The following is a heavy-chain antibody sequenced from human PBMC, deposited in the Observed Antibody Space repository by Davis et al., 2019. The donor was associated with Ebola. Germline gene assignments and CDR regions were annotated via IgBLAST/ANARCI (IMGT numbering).Heavy chain of an antibody. J-gene: IGHJ6*02. CDR2: IYHSGST. D-gene: IGHD2-2*01. V-gene: IGHV4-4*02. Sequence: SETLSLTCAVSGGSISSSYWWSWVRQPPGKGLEWIGEIYHSGSTNYNPSLKSRVTISVDTSKNQFSLKLSSVTAADTAVYYCAVPAADVGMDVWGQGTTVTVSS. CDR1: GGSISSSYW. CDR3: AVPAADVGMDV.